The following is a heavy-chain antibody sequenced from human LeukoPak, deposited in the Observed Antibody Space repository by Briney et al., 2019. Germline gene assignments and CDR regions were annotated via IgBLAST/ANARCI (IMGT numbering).Heavy chain of an antibody. D-gene: IGHD5-24*01. J-gene: IGHJ1*01. CDR2: ISYDGSNK. V-gene: IGHV3-30*18. CDR3: AKSDRWLQAQYFQH. Sequence: GVSLRLSCAASGFTFSSYGMHWVRQAPGKGLEWVAVISYDGSNKYYADSVKGRFTISRDNSKNTLYLQMNSLRAEDTAVYYCAKSDRWLQAQYFQHWGQGTLVTVSS. CDR1: GFTFSSYG.